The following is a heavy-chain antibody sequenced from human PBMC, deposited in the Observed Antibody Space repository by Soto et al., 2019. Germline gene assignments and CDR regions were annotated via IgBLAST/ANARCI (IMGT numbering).Heavy chain of an antibody. J-gene: IGHJ2*01. Sequence: PSETLSLTCAVSGGSISSGGYSWSWIRQPPGKGLEWIGYIYHSGSTYYNPSLKSRVTISVDRSKNQFSLKLSSVTAADTAVYYCAKGLAYCGGDCYSHFDLWGRGTLVTVSS. V-gene: IGHV4-30-2*01. CDR3: AKGLAYCGGDCYSHFDL. CDR1: GGSISSGGYS. D-gene: IGHD2-21*02. CDR2: IYHSGST.